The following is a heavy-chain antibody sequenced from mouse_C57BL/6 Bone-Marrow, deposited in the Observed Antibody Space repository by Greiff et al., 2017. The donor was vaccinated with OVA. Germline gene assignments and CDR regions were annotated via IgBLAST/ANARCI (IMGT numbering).Heavy chain of an antibody. D-gene: IGHD2-4*01. J-gene: IGHJ4*01. CDR1: GFTFSSYA. Sequence: EVQLVESGGGLVKPGGSLKLSCAASGFTFSSYAMSWVRQTPEKRLEWVATISDGGSYTYYPDNVKGRFTISRDNAKNNLYLQMSHLKSEDTAMYYCARDLDYDYDGGYAMDYWGQGTSVTVSS. CDR2: ISDGGSYT. CDR3: ARDLDYDYDGGYAMDY. V-gene: IGHV5-4*01.